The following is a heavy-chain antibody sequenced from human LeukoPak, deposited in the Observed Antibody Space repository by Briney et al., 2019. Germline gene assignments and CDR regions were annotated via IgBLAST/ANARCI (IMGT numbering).Heavy chain of an antibody. CDR1: GDSISSGGYS. CDR2: IYYSGST. J-gene: IGHJ5*02. CDR3: ASKDLVKGGFDP. Sequence: SESVSLTCTVSGDSISSGGYSWSWIRQHSGKGLEWIGYIYYSGSTYYNPSLKSRVTISVDTSKNQFSLKLSSVTAADTAVYYCASKDLVKGGFDPWGQGTLVTVSS. V-gene: IGHV4-31*03. D-gene: IGHD3-16*01.